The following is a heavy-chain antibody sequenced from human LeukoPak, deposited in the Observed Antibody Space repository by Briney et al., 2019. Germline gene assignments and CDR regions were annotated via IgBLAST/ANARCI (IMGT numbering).Heavy chain of an antibody. Sequence: GASVTVSCKASGGTFSSYAISWVRQAPGQGLEWMGGIIPIFGTANYAQKFQGRVTITTDESTSTAYMELSSLRSEDTAVYYCASTGGVVPAASVEGFDYWGQGTLVTVSS. J-gene: IGHJ4*02. CDR1: GGTFSSYA. D-gene: IGHD2-2*01. CDR2: IIPIFGTA. V-gene: IGHV1-69*05. CDR3: ASTGGVVPAASVEGFDY.